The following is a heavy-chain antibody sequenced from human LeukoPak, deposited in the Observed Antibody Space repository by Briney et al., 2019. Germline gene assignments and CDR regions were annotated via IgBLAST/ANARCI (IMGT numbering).Heavy chain of an antibody. CDR3: ARGDDSSGYYHVDY. CDR2: INNVASHI. V-gene: IGHV3-21*01. CDR1: GFSISSSA. D-gene: IGHD3-22*01. Sequence: PGGSLRLSCAASGFSISSSAMNWVRQAPGKGLEWVSSINNVASHIYYAGSVRGRFTISRDNAKNSVYLQMNSLRAEDTAVYYCARGDDSSGYYHVDYWGQGTLVTVSS. J-gene: IGHJ4*02.